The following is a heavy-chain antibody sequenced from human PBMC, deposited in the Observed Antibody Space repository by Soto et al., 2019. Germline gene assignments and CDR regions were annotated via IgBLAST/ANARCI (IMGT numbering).Heavy chain of an antibody. Sequence: PGGSLRLSCAASGFSFSSYAMTWVRQAPGKGLEWVSSIGKSGGNPYYAVSVKGRFTISRDNSKNTLYLQMNSLRAEDTAVYYCARDEVHYDILTGYYGPTGVDYWGQGTLVTVSS. J-gene: IGHJ4*02. D-gene: IGHD3-9*01. CDR3: ARDEVHYDILTGYYGPTGVDY. CDR1: GFSFSSYA. V-gene: IGHV3-23*01. CDR2: IGKSGGNP.